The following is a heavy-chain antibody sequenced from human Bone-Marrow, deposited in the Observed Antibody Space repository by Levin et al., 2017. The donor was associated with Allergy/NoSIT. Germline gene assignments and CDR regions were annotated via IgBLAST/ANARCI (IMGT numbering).Heavy chain of an antibody. J-gene: IGHJ6*03. CDR2: ISSTGGAT. V-gene: IGHV3-23*01. D-gene: IGHD4/OR15-4a*01. CDR3: VKVGTDYRPGGDFYMDV. Sequence: GESLKISCAASGFRFSDYGMSWVRQAPGKGLEWVSSISSTGGATYDTDSVKGRFRNFRDNSKNTLYLQMRNVRPEDTAVYYCVKVGTDYRPGGDFYMDVWGQGTTVTVSS. CDR1: GFRFSDYG.